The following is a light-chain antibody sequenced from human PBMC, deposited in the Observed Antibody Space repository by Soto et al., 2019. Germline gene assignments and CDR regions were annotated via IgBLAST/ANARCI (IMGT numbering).Light chain of an antibody. CDR3: SSYRSSSTWV. J-gene: IGLJ3*02. CDR1: SSDVGGYNF. Sequence: QSVLTQPASVSGSPGQSITISCTGTSSDVGGYNFVSWYQQHPGKAPKLMIYDVSNRPSGVSNRFSGSKSGNTASLTISGLQGEDEADYYCSSYRSSSTWVFGGGTKLTVL. CDR2: DVS. V-gene: IGLV2-14*01.